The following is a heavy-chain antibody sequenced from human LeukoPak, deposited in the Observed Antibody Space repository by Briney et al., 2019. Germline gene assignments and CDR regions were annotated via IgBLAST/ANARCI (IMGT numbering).Heavy chain of an antibody. V-gene: IGHV4-34*01. CDR1: GGSFSGYY. CDR3: ARDSSGWYFDYYYYMDV. Sequence: SETLSLTCAVYGGSFSGYYWSWIRQPPGKGLEWIGEINHSGSTNYNPSLKSRVTMSVDTSKNQFSLKLSSVTAADTAVYYCARDSSGWYFDYYYYMDVWGKGTTVTVSS. J-gene: IGHJ6*03. CDR2: INHSGST. D-gene: IGHD6-19*01.